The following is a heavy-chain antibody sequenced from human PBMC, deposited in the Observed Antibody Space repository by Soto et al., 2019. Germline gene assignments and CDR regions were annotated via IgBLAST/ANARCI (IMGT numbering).Heavy chain of an antibody. CDR3: ARDCSSTSCYYRYYYGMDV. J-gene: IGHJ6*02. CDR1: GYTFTSYG. D-gene: IGHD2-2*01. V-gene: IGHV1-18*04. CDR2: ISAYNGNT. Sequence: QVQLVQSGAEVKKPGASVKVSCKASGYTFTSYGISWVRQAPGQGLEWMGWISAYNGNTNYAQKLQGRVTMTTDTSTSTAYMELRSLRSADTAVYYCARDCSSTSCYYRYYYGMDVWGQGTTVTVSS.